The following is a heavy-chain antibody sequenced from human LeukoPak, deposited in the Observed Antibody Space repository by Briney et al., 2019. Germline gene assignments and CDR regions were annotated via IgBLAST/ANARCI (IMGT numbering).Heavy chain of an antibody. CDR3: ARDYYYDSSGYSPSAFDI. CDR1: GFTFDNCA. D-gene: IGHD3-22*01. J-gene: IGHJ3*02. Sequence: GGSLRLSCAASGFTFDNCAMHWVRQAPGKGLEWVSGINWNSGSIGYADSVKGRFTISRDNAKNSLYLQMNSLRAEDTAVYYCARDYYYDSSGYSPSAFDIWGQGTMVTVSS. V-gene: IGHV3-9*01. CDR2: INWNSGSI.